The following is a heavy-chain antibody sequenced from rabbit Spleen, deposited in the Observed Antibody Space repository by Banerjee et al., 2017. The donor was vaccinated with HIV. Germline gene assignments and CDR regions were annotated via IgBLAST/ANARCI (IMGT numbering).Heavy chain of an antibody. Sequence: QEQLEESGGDLVKPEGSLTLTCTASGFSFNSGYWICWVRQAPGEGLEWIACIYAGSSGSTYYASWAKGRFTISKTSSTTVTLQMTSLTVADTATYFCARDLTDVIGWNFGWWGPGTLVTVS. J-gene: IGHJ6*01. CDR2: IYAGSSGST. D-gene: IGHD4-1*01. CDR3: ARDLTDVIGWNFGW. CDR1: GFSFNSGYW. V-gene: IGHV1S45*01.